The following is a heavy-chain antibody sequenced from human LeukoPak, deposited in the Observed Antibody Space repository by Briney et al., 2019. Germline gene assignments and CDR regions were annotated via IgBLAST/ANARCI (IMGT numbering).Heavy chain of an antibody. D-gene: IGHD1-26*01. CDR1: GASISDTNW. J-gene: IGHJ6*02. CDR3: ARSGSNELDV. V-gene: IGHV4-4*02. Sequence: TSGTLSLTCTISGASISDTNWWSWVRQPPGKGLEWIGEIYHSGSTNYNPSLKSRVTISVDKSKNQFSLKLSSVTAADTAVYYCARSGSNELDVWGQGTTVTVSS. CDR2: IYHSGST.